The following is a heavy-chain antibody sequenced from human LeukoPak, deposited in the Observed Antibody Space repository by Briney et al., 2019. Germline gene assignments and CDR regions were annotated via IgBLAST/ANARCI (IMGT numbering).Heavy chain of an antibody. CDR2: ISAYNGNT. D-gene: IGHD3-10*01. CDR1: GYTFTSYG. CDR3: PSDRGTAVFGS. J-gene: IGHJ4*02. Sequence: RASVKVSCKASGYTFTSYGISWVRQAPGQGLEWMGWISAYNGNTNSAHKFQDRLTMTTDTSTTTAYMELRSLRSDDTAVYYCPSDRGTAVFGSSGQGTLVTLSS. V-gene: IGHV1-18*01.